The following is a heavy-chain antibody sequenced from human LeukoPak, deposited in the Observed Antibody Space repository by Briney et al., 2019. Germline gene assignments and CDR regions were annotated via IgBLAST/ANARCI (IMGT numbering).Heavy chain of an antibody. CDR3: AHSITMVRGVIITNYYYYGMDV. Sequence: FGPTLVKPTQTLTLTCTFSGFSLSTSGVGVGWIRQPPGKALEWLALIYWNDDKRYSPSLKSRLTITKDTSKNQVVLTMTNMDPVDTATYYCAHSITMVRGVIITNYYYYGMDVWGQGTTVTVSS. V-gene: IGHV2-5*01. CDR1: GFSLSTSGVG. J-gene: IGHJ6*02. D-gene: IGHD3-10*01. CDR2: IYWNDDK.